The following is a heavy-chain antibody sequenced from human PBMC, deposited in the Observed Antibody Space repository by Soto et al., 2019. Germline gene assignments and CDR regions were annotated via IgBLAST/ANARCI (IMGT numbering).Heavy chain of an antibody. J-gene: IGHJ4*02. CDR2: LDYSGNT. D-gene: IGHD3-10*01. Sequence: QLQLQESGPGLVKPSETLSLTCTVSGDSISSSSYYWGWIRQPPGKGRGRLGSLDYSGNTYYNPSLKRRVTASIYTAKNPSFLKMSSGTAADTAVYYCARQYYFGSGSYYSRPFAFWGQGTLVTDSS. CDR3: ARQYYFGSGSYYSRPFAF. CDR1: GDSISSSSYY. V-gene: IGHV4-39*01.